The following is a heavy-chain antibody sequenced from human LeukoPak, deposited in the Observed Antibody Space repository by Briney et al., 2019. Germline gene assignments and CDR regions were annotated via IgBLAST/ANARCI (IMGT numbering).Heavy chain of an antibody. CDR1: GGSISSSNW. V-gene: IGHV4-4*02. CDR3: TRESSSSGWSYDY. J-gene: IGHJ4*02. Sequence: PSETLSLTCAVSGGSISSSNWWSWVRQPPGKGLEWIGEIYHSGSTNYNPSLKSRVTISVDKSKNQFSLKLSSVTAADTAVYFCTRESSSSGWSYDYWGQGTLVTVSS. D-gene: IGHD6-19*01. CDR2: IYHSGST.